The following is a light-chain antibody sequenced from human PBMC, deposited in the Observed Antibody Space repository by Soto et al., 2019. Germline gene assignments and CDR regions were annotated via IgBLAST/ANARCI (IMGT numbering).Light chain of an antibody. CDR3: QHYGSSLYT. CDR1: QSVSSSY. J-gene: IGKJ2*01. V-gene: IGKV3-20*01. CDR2: GAS. Sequence: EIVLTQSPGTLSLSPGERATLSCRASQSVSSSYLAWYQQKPGQAPRLLIYGASSRATGIPDRFSGSGSGTDVTLTISRLEPEDFAVYYCQHYGSSLYTFGQGTK.